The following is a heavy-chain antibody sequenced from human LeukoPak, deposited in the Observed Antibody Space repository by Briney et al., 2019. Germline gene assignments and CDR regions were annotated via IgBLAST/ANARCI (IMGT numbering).Heavy chain of an antibody. CDR3: ASSFYYDSRDY. V-gene: IGHV4-34*01. J-gene: IGHJ4*02. Sequence: PSETLSLTCVVYGGSFSGYFWCWIRQPPGKGLEWIGEITPSGSTNYNPSLKSRVSISIDTSKKKLSLRLTSVTAADSAVYYCASSFYYDSRDYWGQGTLVTVSS. CDR1: GGSFSGYF. CDR2: ITPSGST. D-gene: IGHD3-22*01.